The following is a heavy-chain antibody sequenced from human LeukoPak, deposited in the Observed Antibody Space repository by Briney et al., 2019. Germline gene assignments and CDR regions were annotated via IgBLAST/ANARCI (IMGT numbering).Heavy chain of an antibody. CDR1: GYTLTELS. Sequence: ASVKVSCKVSGYTLTELSMHWVRQAPGKGLEWMGGFDPEDGETIYAQKFQGRVTMTEDTSTDTAYMELSSLRSEDTAVYYCARVKELRFLEWLSPYYYGMDVWGQGTTVTVSS. D-gene: IGHD3-3*01. J-gene: IGHJ6*02. CDR2: FDPEDGET. V-gene: IGHV1-24*01. CDR3: ARVKELRFLEWLSPYYYGMDV.